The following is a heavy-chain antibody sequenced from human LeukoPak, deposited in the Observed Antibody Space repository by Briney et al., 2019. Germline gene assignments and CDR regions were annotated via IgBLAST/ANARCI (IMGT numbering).Heavy chain of an antibody. Sequence: GGSLRLSCAASGFTFSSYGMHWVRQAPGKGLEWVAVISYDGSNKYYADSVKGRFTISRDNSKNTLYLQMNSLRAEDTAVYYCARGPGRYLFDYWGQGTLVTVSS. V-gene: IGHV3-30*03. CDR1: GFTFSSYG. D-gene: IGHD1-1*01. J-gene: IGHJ4*02. CDR3: ARGPGRYLFDY. CDR2: ISYDGSNK.